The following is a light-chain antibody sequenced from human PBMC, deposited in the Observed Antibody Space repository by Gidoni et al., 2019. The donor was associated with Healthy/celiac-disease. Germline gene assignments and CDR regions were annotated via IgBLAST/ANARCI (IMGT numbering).Light chain of an antibody. V-gene: IGKV1-27*01. Sequence: GDRVTITCRASQGIGNYLAWYQQKPGKVPKLLIYAASTLQSGVPSRFSGSGSGTDFTLTISSLQPEDVATYYCQKYNSAPLLTFGGGTKVEIK. CDR3: QKYNSAPLLT. CDR1: QGIGNY. CDR2: AAS. J-gene: IGKJ4*01.